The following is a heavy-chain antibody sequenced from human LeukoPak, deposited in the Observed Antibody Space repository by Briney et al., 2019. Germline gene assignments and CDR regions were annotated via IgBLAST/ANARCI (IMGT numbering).Heavy chain of an antibody. CDR2: ISWDGGST. D-gene: IGHD6-13*01. V-gene: IGHV3-43*01. CDR1: GFTFDDYT. Sequence: PGGSLRLSCAASGFTFDDYTTHWVRQAPGEGLEWVSLISWDGGSTYYADSVKGRFTISRDNSKNSLYLQMNSLRTEDTALYYCAKDGAAAGTNYYYYMDVWGKGTTVTVSS. CDR3: AKDGAAAGTNYYYYMDV. J-gene: IGHJ6*03.